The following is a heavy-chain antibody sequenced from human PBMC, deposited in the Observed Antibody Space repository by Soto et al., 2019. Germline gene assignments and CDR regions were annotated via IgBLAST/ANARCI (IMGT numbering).Heavy chain of an antibody. J-gene: IGHJ4*02. CDR2: MFHGGTS. CDR1: GSISGYY. Sequence: QVQLQESGPGLVKPSEILSLNCSVSGSISGYYWTWIRQPPGKRLEWIGYMFHGGTSKYNPSLKGRVTLSVDTSSNQFSLRLTSVTAADTAVYYCARERKGFGYIEFWGQGALVTVSS. CDR3: ARERKGFGYIEF. D-gene: IGHD3-16*01. V-gene: IGHV4-59*01.